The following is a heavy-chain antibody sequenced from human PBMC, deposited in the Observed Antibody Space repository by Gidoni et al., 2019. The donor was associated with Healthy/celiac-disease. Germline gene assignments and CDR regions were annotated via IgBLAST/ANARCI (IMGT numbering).Heavy chain of an antibody. CDR1: GFTFSSYW. Sequence: EVQLVESGGGLVQPGGSLRLSCAASGFTFSSYWMSWVRQAPGKGLEWVANIKQDGSEKYYVDSVKGRFTSSRDNAKNSLYLQMNSLRAEDTAVYYCARGHEDYGDYLGYWGQGTLVTVSS. CDR2: IKQDGSEK. V-gene: IGHV3-7*01. CDR3: ARGHEDYGDYLGY. D-gene: IGHD4-17*01. J-gene: IGHJ4*02.